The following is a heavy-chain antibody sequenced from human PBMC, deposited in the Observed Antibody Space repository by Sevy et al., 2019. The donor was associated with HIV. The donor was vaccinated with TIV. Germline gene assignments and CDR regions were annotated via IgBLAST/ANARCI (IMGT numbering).Heavy chain of an antibody. D-gene: IGHD5-12*01. CDR2: INPNSGGT. Sequence: ASVKVSCKASGYTFTGYYMHWVRQASGQGLEWMGWINPNSGGTNYAQKFQGRVTMTRDTSISTAYMELSRLRSDDTAVYYCARGGWLQRYYYYGMDVWGQGTTVTVSS. V-gene: IGHV1-2*02. CDR3: ARGGWLQRYYYYGMDV. CDR1: GYTFTGYY. J-gene: IGHJ6*02.